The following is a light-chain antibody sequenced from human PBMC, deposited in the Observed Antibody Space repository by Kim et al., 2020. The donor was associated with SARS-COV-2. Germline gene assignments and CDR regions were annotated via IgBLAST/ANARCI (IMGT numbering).Light chain of an antibody. V-gene: IGLV3-1*01. Sequence: SYELTQPPSVSVSPGQTASITCSGDKLGDKYACWYQQKPGQSPVLVIYQDIKRPSGITERFSGSNSGNTATLTLSGPQAMDEADYYCQAWDSRTVVFGRG. CDR3: QAWDSRTVV. J-gene: IGLJ2*01. CDR1: KLGDKY. CDR2: QDI.